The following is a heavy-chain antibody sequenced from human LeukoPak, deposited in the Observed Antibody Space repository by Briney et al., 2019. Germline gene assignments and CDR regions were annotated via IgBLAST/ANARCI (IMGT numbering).Heavy chain of an antibody. V-gene: IGHV4-30-2*06. CDR3: ARCHYDSSGSPIFGLGVDY. D-gene: IGHD3-22*01. J-gene: IGHJ4*02. Sequence: PSETLSLTCAVSGSSISSGGHSWSWIRQSPGKGLEWIGYIYHSGSTDYNPSLKSRVTISVDRSKNQFSLKMSSVTAADTAVYYCARCHYDSSGSPIFGLGVDYWGQGTLVTVSS. CDR2: IYHSGST. CDR1: GSSISSGGHS.